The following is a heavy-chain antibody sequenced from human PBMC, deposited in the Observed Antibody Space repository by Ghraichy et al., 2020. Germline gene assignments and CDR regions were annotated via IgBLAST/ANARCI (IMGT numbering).Heavy chain of an antibody. CDR3: ARDMGPSGYYDILTEKKSDY. J-gene: IGHJ4*02. V-gene: IGHV1-18*01. Sequence: ASVKVSCKASGYTFTSYGISWVRQAPGQGLEWMGWISAYNGNTNYAQKLQGRVTMTTDTSTSTAYMELRSLRSDDTAVYYCARDMGPSGYYDILTEKKSDYWGQGTLVTVSS. D-gene: IGHD3-9*01. CDR1: GYTFTSYG. CDR2: ISAYNGNT.